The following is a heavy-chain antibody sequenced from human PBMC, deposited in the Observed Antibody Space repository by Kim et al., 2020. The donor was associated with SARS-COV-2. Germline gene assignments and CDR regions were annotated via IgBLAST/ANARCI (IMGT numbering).Heavy chain of an antibody. D-gene: IGHD3-10*01. CDR1: GFTFDTYA. Sequence: GGSLRLSCAASGFTFDTYAMGWVRRAPGKGLEWVASINTAGTHTYYADSVKGRFTISRDNSKNNLYLQMNNLRAEDTALYYCARDIRGSGSYGWFDSWG. CDR2: INTAGTHT. V-gene: IGHV3-23*01. CDR3: ARDIRGSGSYGWFDS. J-gene: IGHJ5*01.